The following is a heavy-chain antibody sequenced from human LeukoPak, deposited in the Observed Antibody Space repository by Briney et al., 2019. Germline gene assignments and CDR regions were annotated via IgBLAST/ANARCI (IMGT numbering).Heavy chain of an antibody. J-gene: IGHJ4*02. CDR3: ARVAYGGNFFDY. CDR2: ISAYNGNT. D-gene: IGHD4-23*01. V-gene: IGHV1-18*01. CDR1: GYTFTNYD. Sequence: ASVKVSCKASGYTFTNYDISWVRQAPGQGFEWMGWISAYNGNTNYTQNFQGRITMTTDTSTSTAYMELRSLISDDTAVYSCARVAYGGNFFDYWGQGTLVTVSS.